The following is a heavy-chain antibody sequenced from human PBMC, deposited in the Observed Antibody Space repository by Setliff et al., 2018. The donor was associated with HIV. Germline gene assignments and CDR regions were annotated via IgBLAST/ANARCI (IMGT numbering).Heavy chain of an antibody. J-gene: IGHJ4*03. CDR1: YSISSGYY. Sequence: SETLSLTCAVSYSISSGYYWGWIRQPPGKGLEWIGSMYQSGTTYYNPSLKSRVTISMDTSMNQFSLKMTAMTAEDTALYSCARQRHIGRGFFDYWGQGTTVTVSS. V-gene: IGHV4-38-2*01. D-gene: IGHD2-21*01. CDR2: MYQSGTT. CDR3: ARQRHIGRGFFDY.